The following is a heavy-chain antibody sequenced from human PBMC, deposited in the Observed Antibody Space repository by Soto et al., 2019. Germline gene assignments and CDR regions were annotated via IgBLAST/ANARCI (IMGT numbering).Heavy chain of an antibody. CDR2: VYYSGTT. CDR3: ARHKGFNAFDI. CDR1: GGSISSSNYY. J-gene: IGHJ3*02. D-gene: IGHD3-10*01. V-gene: IGHV4-39*01. Sequence: ASETLSLTCTVSGGSISSSNYYWGWIRQPPGKGLECIGSVYYSGTTYYNSSLKSRVTISVDTSKKQFSLKLSSVTAADTAVYYCARHKGFNAFDIWGQGTMVTVSS.